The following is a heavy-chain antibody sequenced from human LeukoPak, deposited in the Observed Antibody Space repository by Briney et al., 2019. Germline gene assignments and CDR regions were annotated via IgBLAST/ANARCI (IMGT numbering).Heavy chain of an antibody. V-gene: IGHV4-38-2*02. CDR1: GYSISSGYY. CDR3: ARSDRVLRYFDWLPRSHYYYYMDV. D-gene: IGHD3-9*01. CDR2: IYHSGST. J-gene: IGHJ6*03. Sequence: SETLSLTCTVSGYSISSGYYWGWIRQPPGKGLEWIGSIYHSGSTYYNPSLKSRVTISVDTSKNQFSLKLSSVTAADTAVYYCARSDRVLRYFDWLPRSHYYYYMDVWGKGTTVTVSS.